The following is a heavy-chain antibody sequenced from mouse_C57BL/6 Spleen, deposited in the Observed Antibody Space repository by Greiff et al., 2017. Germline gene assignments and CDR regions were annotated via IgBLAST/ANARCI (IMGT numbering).Heavy chain of an antibody. V-gene: IGHV1-62-2*01. J-gene: IGHJ1*03. CDR2: FYPGSGSI. Sequence: VQLQQSGAELVKPGASVKLSCKASGYTFTEYTIHWVKQRSGQGLEWIGWFYPGSGSIKYNEKFKDKDTVTAEKSSSTVYMELSRLTSEASAVYFCERHEEGAYDYLGYFGVWGTGTTVTVSS. D-gene: IGHD2-4*01. CDR3: ERHEEGAYDYLGYFGV. CDR1: GYTFTEYT.